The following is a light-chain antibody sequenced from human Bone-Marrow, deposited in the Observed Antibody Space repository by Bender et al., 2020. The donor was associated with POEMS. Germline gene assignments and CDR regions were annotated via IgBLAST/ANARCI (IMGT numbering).Light chain of an antibody. CDR1: SSDVGGYNY. V-gene: IGLV2-8*01. CDR2: EVT. J-gene: IGLJ3*02. Sequence: QSALTQPPSASGSPGQSVTISCTGTSSDVGGYNYVSWYQQHPGKAPKLMIYEVTNRPSGVPNRFSGSKSGNTASLSISGLQAEDEADYYCSSYGGTNNVDRMFGGGTKLTVL. CDR3: SSYGGTNNVDRM.